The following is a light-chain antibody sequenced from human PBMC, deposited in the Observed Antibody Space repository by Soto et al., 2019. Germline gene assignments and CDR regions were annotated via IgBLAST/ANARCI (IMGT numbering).Light chain of an antibody. V-gene: IGKV1-39*01. CDR1: QSISSY. CDR3: QQSYSTPLT. Sequence: DIQMTQSPPSLSASVGDRVTLTCRASQSISSYLNWYQQKPGKAPKLLIYAASSLESGVPSRYSGSGSGTHFTLTISSLQPEDFATYYCQQSYSTPLTFGGGTKVEIE. CDR2: AAS. J-gene: IGKJ4*01.